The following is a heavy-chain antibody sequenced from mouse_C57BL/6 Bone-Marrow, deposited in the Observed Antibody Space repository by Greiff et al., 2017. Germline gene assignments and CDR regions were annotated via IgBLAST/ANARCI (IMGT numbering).Heavy chain of an antibody. V-gene: IGHV5-16*01. J-gene: IGHJ1*03. CDR3: ARLWSSYWYFDV. CDR1: GFTFSDYY. D-gene: IGHD1-1*02. Sequence: EVQVVESEGGLVQPGSSMKLSCTASGFTFSDYYMAWVRQVPEKGLEWVANINYDGSSTYYLDSLKSRFIISRDNAKNILYLQMSSLKSEDTATYYCARLWSSYWYFDVWGTGTTVTVSS. CDR2: INYDGSST.